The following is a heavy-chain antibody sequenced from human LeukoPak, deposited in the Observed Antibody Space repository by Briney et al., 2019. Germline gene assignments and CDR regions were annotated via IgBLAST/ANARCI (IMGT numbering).Heavy chain of an antibody. D-gene: IGHD6-6*01. CDR1: GFTVSTNY. Sequence: GGSLRLSCAASGFTVSTNYMNWVRQAPGKGLEWVSVTYSGGSTHFADSVKGRFTISRDNSKNTLYLQMNSLRAEDTAVYYCARDRSSSPGFFDYWGQGTLVTVSS. CDR2: TYSGGST. CDR3: ARDRSSSPGFFDY. V-gene: IGHV3-66*02. J-gene: IGHJ4*02.